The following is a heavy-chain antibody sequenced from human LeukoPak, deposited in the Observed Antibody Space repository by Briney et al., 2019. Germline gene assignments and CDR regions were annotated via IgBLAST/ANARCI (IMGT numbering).Heavy chain of an antibody. V-gene: IGHV4-39*07. D-gene: IGHD6-13*01. Sequence: SETLSLTCTVSGGSISSSSYYWGWIRQLPGKGLEWIGSIYYSGSTYYNPSLKSRVTISVDTSKNQFSLKLSSVTAADTAVYYCAREVAAGTTSAFDIWGQGTMVTVSS. CDR3: AREVAAGTTSAFDI. CDR2: IYYSGST. CDR1: GGSISSSSYY. J-gene: IGHJ3*02.